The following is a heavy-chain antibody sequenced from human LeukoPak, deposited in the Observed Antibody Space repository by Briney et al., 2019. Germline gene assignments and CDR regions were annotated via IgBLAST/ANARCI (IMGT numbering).Heavy chain of an antibody. D-gene: IGHD6-13*01. CDR1: GGSISSYY. Sequence: SETLSLTCTVSGGSISSYYWTWIRQPPGKGLEWIGHIYYSGSTNYNPSLKSRVTISVDTSKNQFSLRLTSVTAADTAVYYCASIAAAGGIHIWGQGTMVTVSS. V-gene: IGHV4-59*08. J-gene: IGHJ3*02. CDR3: ASIAAAGGIHI. CDR2: IYYSGST.